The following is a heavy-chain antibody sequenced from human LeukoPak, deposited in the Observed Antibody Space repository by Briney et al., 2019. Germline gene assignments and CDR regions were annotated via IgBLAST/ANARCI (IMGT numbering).Heavy chain of an antibody. CDR2: ISGSGGST. V-gene: IGHV3-23*01. CDR1: GFTFSSYA. CDR3: AKLPTYYYYGMDV. J-gene: IGHJ6*02. Sequence: PGGSLRLSGAASGFTFSSYAMSWIRQAPGKGLEWVSAISGSGGSTYYADSVKGRFTISRDNSKNTLYLQMNSLRAEDTAVYYCAKLPTYYYYGMDVWGQGTTVTVSS.